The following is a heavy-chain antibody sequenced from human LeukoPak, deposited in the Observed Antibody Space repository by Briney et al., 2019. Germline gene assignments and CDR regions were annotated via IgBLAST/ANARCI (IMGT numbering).Heavy chain of an antibody. CDR2: ISTGGST. J-gene: IGHJ4*02. CDR3: ARDDYYDSSGLDY. D-gene: IGHD3-22*01. Sequence: GGSLRLSCVASGLTVSRHYMTWVRKAPGKGLEWLSVISTGGSTNYADSVRGRFTISRDNSKNILYLQMNSLRAEDTAVYYCARDDYYDSSGLDYWGQGTLVTVSS. CDR1: GLTVSRHY. V-gene: IGHV3-53*01.